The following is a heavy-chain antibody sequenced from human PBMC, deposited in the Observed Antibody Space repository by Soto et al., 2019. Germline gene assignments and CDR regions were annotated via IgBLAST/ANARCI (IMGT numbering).Heavy chain of an antibody. CDR1: GFTFSSYG. CDR3: AKPIVATSLFDY. J-gene: IGHJ4*02. V-gene: IGHV3-33*06. Sequence: GGSLRLSCAASGFTFSSYGMHWVRQAPGKGLEWVAVIWDGGSNKYYADSVKGRFTISRDNSKNTLHLQMNSLRDEDTAVYYGAKPIVATSLFDYWGQGTLVTVSS. D-gene: IGHD5-12*01. CDR2: IWDGGSNK.